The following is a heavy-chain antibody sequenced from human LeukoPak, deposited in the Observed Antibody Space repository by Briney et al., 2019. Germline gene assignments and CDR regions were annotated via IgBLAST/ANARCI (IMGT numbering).Heavy chain of an antibody. CDR2: TSYDGSNT. CDR3: ARVGSSGYFDH. D-gene: IGHD3-22*01. J-gene: IGHJ4*02. Sequence: PGGSLRLSCVVSGFTLSSHVMYWIRQAPGKGREWVDLTSYDGSNTDYTDSVKGRFIISRDNPRNTLYLQMNSLSAEDTASYYCARVGSSGYFDHWGQGALVTVSS. CDR1: GFTLSSHV. V-gene: IGHV3-30*03.